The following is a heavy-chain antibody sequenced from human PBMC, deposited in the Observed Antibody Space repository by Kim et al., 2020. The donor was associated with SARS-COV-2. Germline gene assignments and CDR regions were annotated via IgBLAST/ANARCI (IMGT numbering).Heavy chain of an antibody. CDR1: GGSISSSSYY. J-gene: IGHJ5*02. V-gene: IGHV4-39*01. CDR3: ARQQYSSSLSFDP. CDR2: IYYSGST. D-gene: IGHD6-6*01. Sequence: SETLSLTCTVSGGSISSSSYYWGWIRQPPGKGLEWIGSIYYSGSTYYNPSLKSRVTISVDTSKNQFSLKLSSVTAADTAVYYCARQQYSSSLSFDPWGQGTLVTVSS.